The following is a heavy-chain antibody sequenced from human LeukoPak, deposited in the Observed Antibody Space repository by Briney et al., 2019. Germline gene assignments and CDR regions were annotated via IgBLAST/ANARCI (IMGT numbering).Heavy chain of an antibody. CDR1: GFTFSSYG. Sequence: GGSLRLSCAASGFTFSSYGMHWVRQAPGKGLEWVAVIWYDGSNKYYADSVKGRFTISRDNSKNTLYLQMNSLRAEDTAVYYCAKTAYYYDSNGYYYADAFDIWGQGTMVTVSS. CDR3: AKTAYYYDSNGYYYADAFDI. D-gene: IGHD3-22*01. J-gene: IGHJ3*02. V-gene: IGHV3-33*06. CDR2: IWYDGSNK.